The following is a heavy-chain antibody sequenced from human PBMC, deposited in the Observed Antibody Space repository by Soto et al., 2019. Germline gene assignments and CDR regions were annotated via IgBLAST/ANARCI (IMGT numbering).Heavy chain of an antibody. J-gene: IGHJ4*02. CDR3: ASNNYEGGPFYY. D-gene: IGHD3-22*01. CDR2: IIPIFGTA. Sequence: GASVKVSCKASGGTFSSYAISWVRQAPGQGLEWMGGIIPIFGTANYAQKFQGRVTITADESTSTAYMELSSLRSEDTAVYYCASNNYEGGPFYYWGKGTLVPVSS. V-gene: IGHV1-69*13. CDR1: GGTFSSYA.